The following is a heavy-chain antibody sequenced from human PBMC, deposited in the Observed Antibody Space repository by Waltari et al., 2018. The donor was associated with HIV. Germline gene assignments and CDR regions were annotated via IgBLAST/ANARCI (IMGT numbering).Heavy chain of an antibody. CDR1: GYTFTVYY. J-gene: IGHJ6*03. Sequence: QVQLVQSGAEVKKPGASVKVSCQASGYTFTVYYMHWVRQAPGQGLEWMGRINPNSGGTNYAQKFQGRVTMTRDTSISTAYMELSRLRSDDTAVYYCARLNYYYYYMDVWGKGTTVTVSS. CDR2: INPNSGGT. CDR3: ARLNYYYYYMDV. V-gene: IGHV1-2*06.